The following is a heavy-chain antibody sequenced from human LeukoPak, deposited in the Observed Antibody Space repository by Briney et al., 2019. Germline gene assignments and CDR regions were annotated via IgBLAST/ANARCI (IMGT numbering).Heavy chain of an antibody. D-gene: IGHD6-13*01. CDR1: GGSISSYY. Sequence: SETLSLTCTVSGGSISSYYWSWMRQPPAKGLEWIGYIYYSGSTNYNNSLKSRVTISVDTSKTQFSLKLSSVTAADTAVYYCARGYSSSWYYFDYWGQGTLVTVSS. CDR2: IYYSGST. V-gene: IGHV4-59*08. CDR3: ARGYSSSWYYFDY. J-gene: IGHJ4*02.